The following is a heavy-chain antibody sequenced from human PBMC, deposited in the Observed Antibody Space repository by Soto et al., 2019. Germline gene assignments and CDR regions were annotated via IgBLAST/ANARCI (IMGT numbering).Heavy chain of an antibody. CDR2: ISAYNGNT. CDR3: ARDRPIQWQMDPNDAFDI. V-gene: IGHV1-18*04. Sequence: GASVKVSCKASCYTFSRYGISWVRQAPGQRLEWMGWISAYNGNTNYAQKLQGRVTMTTDTSTSTAYMELRSLRSDDTAVYYCARDRPIQWQMDPNDAFDIWGQGTMVTVSS. J-gene: IGHJ3*02. D-gene: IGHD6-19*01. CDR1: CYTFSRYG.